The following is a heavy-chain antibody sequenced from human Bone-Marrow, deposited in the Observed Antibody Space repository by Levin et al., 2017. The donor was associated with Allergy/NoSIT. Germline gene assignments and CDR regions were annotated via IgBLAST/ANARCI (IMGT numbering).Heavy chain of an antibody. J-gene: IGHJ4*02. Sequence: GESLKISCAASGFTFSNHAMSWLRQAPGEGLEWVSALGGGGGAKNYADSVRGRFTISRDNSKNILFLQMNSLRAEDTAGSFWSKEGVSGYGNSESHFDHWGQGTLVTVSS. CDR1: GFTFSNHA. CDR2: LGGGGGAK. CDR3: SKEGVSGYGNSESHFDH. D-gene: IGHD4-23*01. V-gene: IGHV3-23*01.